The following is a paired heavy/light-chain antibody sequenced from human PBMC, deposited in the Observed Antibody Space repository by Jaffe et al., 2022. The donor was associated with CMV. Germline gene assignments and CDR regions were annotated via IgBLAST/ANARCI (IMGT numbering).Light chain of an antibody. J-gene: IGKJ4*01. V-gene: IGKV1-27*01. CDR3: QKYDNAPLT. CDR2: AAS. CDR1: QVIANH. Sequence: DNQMTQSPSSLSASVGDRVTLTCRASQVIANHLAWYQQKPGTVPKLLIYAASTLHSGVPSRFSGSGSGTDFTLTISSLQPEDVGTYYCQKYDNAPLTFGGGTKVEIK.
Heavy chain of an antibody. V-gene: IGHV3-23*01. D-gene: IGHD6-13*01. Sequence: EVQLLESGGGLVQPGGSLRLSCAASGFIVRTNDMSWIRQAPGKGLEWVSGYDNDGSTYYADSVKGRFSISIDNSKNTLHLQMNNLSAEDTAIYYCAKAGSISWFHHWGQGTLVTVSA. CDR1: GFIVRTND. J-gene: IGHJ5*02. CDR3: AKAGSISWFHH. CDR2: YDNDGST.